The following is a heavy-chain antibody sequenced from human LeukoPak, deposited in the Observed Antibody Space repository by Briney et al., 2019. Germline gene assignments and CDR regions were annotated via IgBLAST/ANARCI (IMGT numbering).Heavy chain of an antibody. CDR2: INWNGGGT. Sequence: GGSRRLSCAASGFNVSRNYMSWVRQAPGKGLEWVSAINWNGGGTGYADSVKGRFTISRDTAKNTLYLQMNSLRAEDTAVYYCAKPHYHDSSGYYPNAFDIWGQGTMVTVSS. D-gene: IGHD3-22*01. CDR1: GFNVSRNY. J-gene: IGHJ3*02. CDR3: AKPHYHDSSGYYPNAFDI. V-gene: IGHV3-20*04.